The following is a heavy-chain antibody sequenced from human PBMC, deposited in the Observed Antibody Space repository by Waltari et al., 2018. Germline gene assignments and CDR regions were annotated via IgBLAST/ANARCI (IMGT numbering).Heavy chain of an antibody. CDR2: ISSSSSYI. J-gene: IGHJ4*02. Sequence: EVQLVESGGGLVKPGGSLRLSCAASGFTFSSYSMNWVRQAPGKELEWVSSISSSSSYIYYADSVKGRFTISRDNAKNSLYLQMNSLRAEDTAVYYCARDPPHYYDSSGYYILWGQGTLVTVSS. D-gene: IGHD3-22*01. V-gene: IGHV3-21*01. CDR3: ARDPPHYYDSSGYYIL. CDR1: GFTFSSYS.